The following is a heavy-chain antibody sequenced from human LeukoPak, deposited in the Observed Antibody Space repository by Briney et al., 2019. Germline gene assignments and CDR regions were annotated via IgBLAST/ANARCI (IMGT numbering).Heavy chain of an antibody. J-gene: IGHJ4*02. V-gene: IGHV3-23*01. CDR2: ISGSGGST. Sequence: GGSLRLSCAASGFTFSSYAMSWVRQAPGKGLEWVSAISGSGGSTYYADSVKGRFTISRDNSKNTLYLQMNSLRAEDTAVYYCAKMRQQWLTKTPIDYWGQGTLVTVSS. CDR1: GFTFSSYA. CDR3: AKMRQQWLTKTPIDY. D-gene: IGHD6-19*01.